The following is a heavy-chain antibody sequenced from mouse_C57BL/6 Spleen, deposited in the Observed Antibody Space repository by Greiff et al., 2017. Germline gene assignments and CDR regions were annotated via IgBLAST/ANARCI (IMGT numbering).Heavy chain of an antibody. CDR3: ARQILGRGYLYFDV. J-gene: IGHJ1*03. CDR1: EYEFPSHD. CDR2: INSDGGST. D-gene: IGHD4-1*01. Sequence: EVKVVESGGGLVQPGESLKLSCESNEYEFPSHDMSWVRKTPEKRLELVAAINSDGGSTYYPDTMERRFIISRDNTKKTLYLQMSSLRSEDTALYYCARQILGRGYLYFDVWGTGTTVTVSS. V-gene: IGHV5-2*01.